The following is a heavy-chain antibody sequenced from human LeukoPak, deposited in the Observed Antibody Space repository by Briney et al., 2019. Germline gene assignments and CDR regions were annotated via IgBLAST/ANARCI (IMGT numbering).Heavy chain of an antibody. CDR3: ARGDYDILTGQFDY. D-gene: IGHD3-9*01. Sequence: SETLSLTCTVSGGSISSSSYYWGWIRQPPGKGLEWIGSTYYSGSTYYNPSLKSRVTISVDTSKNQFSLKLSSVTAADTAVYYCARGDYDILTGQFDYWGQGTLVTVSS. V-gene: IGHV4-39*01. J-gene: IGHJ4*02. CDR1: GGSISSSSYY. CDR2: TYYSGST.